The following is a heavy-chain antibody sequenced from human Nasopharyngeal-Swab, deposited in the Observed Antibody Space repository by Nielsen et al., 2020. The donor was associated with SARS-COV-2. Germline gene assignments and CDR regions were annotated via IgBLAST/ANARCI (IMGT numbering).Heavy chain of an antibody. CDR1: GFTFSSYG. V-gene: IGHV3-30*03. J-gene: IGHJ6*03. Sequence: GGSLRLSCAASGFTFSSYGMHWVRQAPGKGLEWVAVISYDGSNKYYADSVKGRFTISRDNGKNSLFLEMNSLRAEDTAIYYCFIGHYMDSWGKGTAVIVSS. CDR2: ISYDGSNK. CDR3: FIGHYMDS.